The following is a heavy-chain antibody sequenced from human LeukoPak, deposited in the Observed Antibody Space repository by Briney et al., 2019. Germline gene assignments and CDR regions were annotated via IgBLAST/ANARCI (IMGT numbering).Heavy chain of an antibody. CDR2: ISDDGKST. V-gene: IGHV3-74*01. CDR1: GFTFSIYW. CDR3: APFWVRGSSAPGLGY. Sequence: GGSLRLSCAASGFTFSIYWMHWVRRAPGKGLVWVSRISDDGKSTVYADSVKGRFTISRDNAKNTLYLQMNSLRAEDTAVYYCAPFWVRGSSAPGLGYWGQGTLVTVSS. J-gene: IGHJ4*02. D-gene: IGHD3-10*01.